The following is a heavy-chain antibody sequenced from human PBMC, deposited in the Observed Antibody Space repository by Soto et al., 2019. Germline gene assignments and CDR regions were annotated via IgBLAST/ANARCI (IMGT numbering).Heavy chain of an antibody. J-gene: IGHJ4*02. V-gene: IGHV1-18*01. CDR3: ALLGGYCSGGSCDFDY. Sequence: ASVKVSCTDSGYTFTSYGISWVRQAPGQGLEWMGWISAYNGNTNYAQKLQGRVTMTTDTSTSTAYMELRSLRSDDTAVYYCALLGGYCSGGSCDFDYWGQGTLVTVSS. CDR2: ISAYNGNT. CDR1: GYTFTSYG. D-gene: IGHD2-15*01.